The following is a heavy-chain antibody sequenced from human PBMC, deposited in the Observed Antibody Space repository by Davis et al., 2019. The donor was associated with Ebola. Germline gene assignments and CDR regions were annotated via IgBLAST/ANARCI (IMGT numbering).Heavy chain of an antibody. D-gene: IGHD5-12*01. CDR2: IYPGDSDT. Sequence: GESLKISCQGSGYSFTTYWIAWVRQMPGKGLEWMGIIYPGDSDTKYSPSFQGQVTISADKSISTAYLQWSSLKASDTAMYFCARGIDRISGYDYWGQGTLVTVSS. J-gene: IGHJ4*02. CDR1: GYSFTTYW. CDR3: ARGIDRISGYDY. V-gene: IGHV5-51*01.